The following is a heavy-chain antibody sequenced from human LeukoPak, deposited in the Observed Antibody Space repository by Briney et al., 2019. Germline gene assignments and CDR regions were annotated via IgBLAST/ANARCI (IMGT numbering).Heavy chain of an antibody. Sequence: PSQTLSLTCTVSGGSISSGGYYWSWIRQRPGKGLEWIGEINHSGSTNYNPSLKSRVTISVDTSKNQFSLKLSSVTAADTAVYYCARGGWIVVVPAAQRSGRMDVWGQGTTVTVSS. V-gene: IGHV4-31*03. CDR3: ARGGWIVVVPAAQRSGRMDV. CDR1: GGSISSGGYY. CDR2: INHSGST. D-gene: IGHD2-2*01. J-gene: IGHJ6*02.